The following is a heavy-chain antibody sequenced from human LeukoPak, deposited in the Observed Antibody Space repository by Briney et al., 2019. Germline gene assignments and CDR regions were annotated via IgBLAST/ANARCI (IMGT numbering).Heavy chain of an antibody. CDR3: ARAAYHYGSSGFDY. CDR1: GYTFSSYE. CDR2: ISSNGNTV. D-gene: IGHD3-22*01. Sequence: GGSLRLSCAASGYTFSSYEMNWVRQAPGKGLDWVSYISSNGNTVYFADSVKSRINISRDNAKNSLYLQMNSLGAEDSAVYYCARAAYHYGSSGFDYWGQGTLVTVSS. J-gene: IGHJ4*02. V-gene: IGHV3-48*03.